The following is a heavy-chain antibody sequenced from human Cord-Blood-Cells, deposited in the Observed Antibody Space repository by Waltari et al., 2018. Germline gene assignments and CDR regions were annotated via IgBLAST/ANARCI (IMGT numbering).Heavy chain of an antibody. CDR2: IRSKANSYAT. D-gene: IGHD1-1*01. Sequence: EVQLVESGGGLVQPGGSLKLYCAAPGCPFSGSAVPWVRQASGKGLEWVGRIRSKANSYATAYAASVKGRFTISRDDSKNTAYLQMNSLKTEDTAVYYCTLQGNFDYWGQGTLVTVSS. J-gene: IGHJ4*02. CDR1: GCPFSGSA. CDR3: TLQGNFDY. V-gene: IGHV3-73*01.